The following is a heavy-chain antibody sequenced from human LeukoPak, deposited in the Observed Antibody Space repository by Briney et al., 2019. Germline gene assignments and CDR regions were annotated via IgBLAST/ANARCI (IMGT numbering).Heavy chain of an antibody. CDR2: IYSGGST. CDR3: AREFYYYDSSGDNWFDP. V-gene: IGHV4-4*07. D-gene: IGHD3-22*01. Sequence: SETLSLTGAVSGVSISSYYWTWIRLPAGKGLEWIGRIYSGGSTNYNPSLKSRVTMSVDTSKNQFSLRLTSVTAADTAVYYCAREFYYYDSSGDNWFDPWGQGTLVTVSS. J-gene: IGHJ5*02. CDR1: GVSISSYY.